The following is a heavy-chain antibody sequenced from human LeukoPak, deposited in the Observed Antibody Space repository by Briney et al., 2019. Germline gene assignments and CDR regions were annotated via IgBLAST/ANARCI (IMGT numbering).Heavy chain of an antibody. CDR3: AKDLVTGSLDY. V-gene: IGHV3-23*01. CDR1: GFTFSSYA. Sequence: GGSLRLSCAATGFTFSSYAMTWVRQAPGKGLEWVSSISSSGGSTYYADSVRGRFTISRDNSKNTLYLQMNSLRAEDTAIYYCAKDLVTGSLDYWGQGTLVTVSS. CDR2: ISSSGGST. J-gene: IGHJ4*02. D-gene: IGHD3-10*01.